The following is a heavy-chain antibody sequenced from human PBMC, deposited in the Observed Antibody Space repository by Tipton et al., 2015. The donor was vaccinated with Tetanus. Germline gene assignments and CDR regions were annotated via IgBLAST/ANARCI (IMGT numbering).Heavy chain of an antibody. CDR3: ARDYGGSEPYDY. V-gene: IGHV1-69*06. Sequence: QLVQSGAEVKKPGSSVKVSCKASGGTFTSYAFSWVRQAPGQGLEWMGTILPIFGTTNYAQKFQGRVTITADKSTRTVYMELSSLRSGDTAIYYCARDYGGSEPYDYWGQGTLVTVSS. J-gene: IGHJ4*01. CDR1: GGTFTSYA. CDR2: ILPIFGTT. D-gene: IGHD4-23*01.